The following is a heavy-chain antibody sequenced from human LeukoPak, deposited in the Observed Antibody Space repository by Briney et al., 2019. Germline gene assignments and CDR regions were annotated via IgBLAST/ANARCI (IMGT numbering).Heavy chain of an antibody. CDR2: IKGDGTIT. D-gene: IGHD3-10*01. V-gene: IGHV3-74*01. CDR1: GFTFSNYW. J-gene: IGHJ4*02. Sequence: GGSLRLSCAASGFTFSNYWMFWFRQAPGKGLVWVSSIKGDGTITHYADSVKGRFTTSRDNRKNTLYLQMVGLRVDDTAMYYCARDLSRGSSDYWGQGTLLSVSS. CDR3: ARDLSRGSSDY.